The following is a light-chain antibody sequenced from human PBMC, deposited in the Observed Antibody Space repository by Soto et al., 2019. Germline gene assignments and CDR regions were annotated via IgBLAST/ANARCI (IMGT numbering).Light chain of an antibody. CDR1: QDISRY. J-gene: IGKJ5*01. CDR2: DAS. CDR3: QKYNSGLIT. Sequence: DIQMTQSPSSLSASVGDRVTITFQASQDISRYLNGYQHKPGNAPKPLIYDASNLETRVPSRFSGSGSGTDFTLTISSLQPEDVAIYYCQKYNSGLITFGQGTRLEIK. V-gene: IGKV1-33*01.